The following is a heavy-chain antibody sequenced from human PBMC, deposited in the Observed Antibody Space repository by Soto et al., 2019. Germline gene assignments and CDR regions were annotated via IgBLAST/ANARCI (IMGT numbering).Heavy chain of an antibody. J-gene: IGHJ4*02. Sequence: QVQLVESGGGVVQPGRSLRLSCAASGFTFSSYGMHWVRQAPGKGLEWVAVIWYDGSNKYYADSVKGRFTIARDNSKNTLYLQMYSLRAEDTAVYYCARPPRDSSGYSMYYFDYWGQGTLVTVSS. V-gene: IGHV3-33*01. D-gene: IGHD3-22*01. CDR2: IWYDGSNK. CDR3: ARPPRDSSGYSMYYFDY. CDR1: GFTFSSYG.